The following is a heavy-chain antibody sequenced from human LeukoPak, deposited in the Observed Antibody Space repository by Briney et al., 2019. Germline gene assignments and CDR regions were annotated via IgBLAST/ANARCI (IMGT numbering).Heavy chain of an antibody. Sequence: SETLSLTCTVSGGSISSYYWSWIRQPPGKGLEWIGYIYYSGSTNYNPSLKSRVTISVDTSKNQFSLKLSSVTAVDTAVYYCARLNYGDYFMDYYYGMDVWGQGTTVTVSS. CDR3: ARLNYGDYFMDYYYGMDV. J-gene: IGHJ6*02. D-gene: IGHD4-17*01. CDR1: GGSISSYY. V-gene: IGHV4-59*01. CDR2: IYYSGST.